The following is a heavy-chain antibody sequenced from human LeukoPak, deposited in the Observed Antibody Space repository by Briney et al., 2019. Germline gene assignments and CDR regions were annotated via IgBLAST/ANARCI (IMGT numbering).Heavy chain of an antibody. V-gene: IGHV3-23*01. J-gene: IGHJ4*02. CDR2: VSGRDTST. D-gene: IGHD3-9*01. CDR3: AKWGDYDVLTGYYDSDY. Sequence: GASLRLSCAASGFTFSNYAMSWVRRAPGKGLEWVSAVSGRDTSTYYADSVKGRFTISRDNSKNTLYLQMNSLRAEDTAIYYCAKWGDYDVLTGYYDSDYWGQGTLVTVSS. CDR1: GFTFSNYA.